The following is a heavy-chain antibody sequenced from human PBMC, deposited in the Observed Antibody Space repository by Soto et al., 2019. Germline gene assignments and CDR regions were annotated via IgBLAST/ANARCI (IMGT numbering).Heavy chain of an antibody. D-gene: IGHD6-19*01. Sequence: PGGALRLFCAASGFTFSDYYRSWIRQAPGKGLEWISYITSNGRAMSYADSVKGRFTISRDNAANSLYLQMNSLRVEDTAFYYCAREVSGSYSTFDSWGQGILVTVYS. CDR2: ITSNGRAM. CDR1: GFTFSDYY. V-gene: IGHV3-11*01. CDR3: AREVSGSYSTFDS. J-gene: IGHJ4*02.